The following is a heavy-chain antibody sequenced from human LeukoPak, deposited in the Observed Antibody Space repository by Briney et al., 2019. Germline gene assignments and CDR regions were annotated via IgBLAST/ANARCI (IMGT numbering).Heavy chain of an antibody. CDR3: AKGFYYCSDGCPQYYYYMDV. CDR2: IRYDGSDK. J-gene: IGHJ6*03. CDR1: GFTFSRHG. Sequence: PGGSLRLSCAASGFTFSRHGMHWVRQAPGKGLEWVAFIRYDGSDKYYADSVKGRFTISRDNSENTLYLQMNSLRPEDTAVYYCAKGFYYCSDGCPQYYYYMDVWGKGTTAIVSS. V-gene: IGHV3-30*02. D-gene: IGHD2-15*01.